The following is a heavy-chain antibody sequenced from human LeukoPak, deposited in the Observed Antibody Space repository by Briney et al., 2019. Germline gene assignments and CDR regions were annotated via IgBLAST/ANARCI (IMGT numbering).Heavy chain of an antibody. D-gene: IGHD6-13*01. V-gene: IGHV4-59*01. J-gene: IGHJ4*02. CDR2: IYYSGST. CDR1: GGSISSYY. CDR3: AREAAAGTYYFDY. Sequence: SETLSLTCTVSGGSISSYYWSWIRQPPGKGLEWIGYIYYSGSTNYNPSLKSRVTISVDTSKNRFSLKLSSVTAADTAVYYCAREAAAGTYYFDYWGQGTLVTVSS.